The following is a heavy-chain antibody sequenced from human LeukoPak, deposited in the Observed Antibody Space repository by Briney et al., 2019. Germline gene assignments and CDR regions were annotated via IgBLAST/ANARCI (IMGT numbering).Heavy chain of an antibody. CDR1: GGSINNDF. J-gene: IGHJ4*02. CDR2: INHSGST. V-gene: IGHV4-34*01. D-gene: IGHD3-22*01. Sequence: SETLSLTCTVSGGSINNDFWTWIRQPAGKGLEWIGEINHSGSTNYNPSLKSRVTISVDTSKNQFSLKLSSVTAADTAVYYCARLTSQDYYDSSGHPIDYWGQGTLVTVSS. CDR3: ARLTSQDYYDSSGHPIDY.